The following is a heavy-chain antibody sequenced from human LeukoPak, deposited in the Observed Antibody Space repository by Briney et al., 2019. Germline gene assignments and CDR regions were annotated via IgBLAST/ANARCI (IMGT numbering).Heavy chain of an antibody. J-gene: IGHJ4*02. CDR1: GGSISSSSYY. CDR2: IYYSGST. CDR3: ARSKFLGLDYYGSGSYLAFDY. Sequence: PSETLSLTCTVSGGSISSSSYYWGWIRQPPGKGLEWIGSIYYSGSTYYNPSLKSRVTISVDTSKNQFSLKLSSVTAADTAVYYCARSKFLGLDYYGSGSYLAFDYWGQGTLVTVSS. V-gene: IGHV4-39*07. D-gene: IGHD3-10*01.